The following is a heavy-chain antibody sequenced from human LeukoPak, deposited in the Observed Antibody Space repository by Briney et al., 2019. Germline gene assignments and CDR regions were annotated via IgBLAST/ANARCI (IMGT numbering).Heavy chain of an antibody. V-gene: IGHV4-4*07. D-gene: IGHD4-17*01. Sequence: PSETLSLTCTVSGGSISSYCWSWIRQPAGKGLEWIGRIYTSGSTNYNPSLKSRVTMSVDTSKNQFSLKLSSVTAADTAVYYCARGYGDLPGYYYYMDVWGKGTTVTVSS. CDR2: IYTSGST. J-gene: IGHJ6*03. CDR1: GGSISSYC. CDR3: ARGYGDLPGYYYYMDV.